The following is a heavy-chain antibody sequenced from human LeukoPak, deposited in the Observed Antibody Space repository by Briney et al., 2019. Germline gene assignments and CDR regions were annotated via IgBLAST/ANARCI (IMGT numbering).Heavy chain of an antibody. V-gene: IGHV4-39*07. CDR1: GGSLISTTYY. J-gene: IGHJ5*02. CDR3: ARRAYCSGGSCYEFDP. D-gene: IGHD2-15*01. Sequence: SETLSLTCAVSGGSLISTTYYWGWIRQPPGKGLEWIGSINYSGSTYYNPSLKRRVTVSVDMSYNQFSLKLSSVTAADTAVYYCARRAYCSGGSCYEFDPWGQGTLVTVSS. CDR2: INYSGST.